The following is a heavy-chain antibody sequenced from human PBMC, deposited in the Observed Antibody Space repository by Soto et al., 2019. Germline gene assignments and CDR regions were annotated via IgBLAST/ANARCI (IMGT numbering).Heavy chain of an antibody. V-gene: IGHV3-9*01. J-gene: IGHJ3*02. CDR1: GFTFDDYA. CDR2: ITWNSGII. Sequence: EVQLVESGGGLVQPGRSLRLSCAATGFTFDDYAMHWVRQAPGKGLEWVSGITWNSGIIVYADSVKGRFTISRDNDKNSLYMQMNSLRAEDTALYYCARDRGPYIYSRGGGIFHIWGQGTMVTVSS. CDR3: ARDRGPYIYSRGGGIFHI. D-gene: IGHD3-22*01.